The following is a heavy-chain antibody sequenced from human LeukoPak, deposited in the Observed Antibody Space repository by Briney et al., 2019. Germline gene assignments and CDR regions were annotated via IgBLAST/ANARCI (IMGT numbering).Heavy chain of an antibody. D-gene: IGHD4-17*01. CDR2: INPSGGST. CDR1: GYTFTSYY. Sequence: ASVKVSCKASGYTFTSYYMHWVRQAPGQGLEWMGIINPSGGSTSYAQKFQGRVTMTRDMSTSTVYMELSSLRSEDTAVYYCASGMPYDDARGYFDYWGQGTLVTVSS. CDR3: ASGMPYDDARGYFDY. V-gene: IGHV1-46*01. J-gene: IGHJ4*02.